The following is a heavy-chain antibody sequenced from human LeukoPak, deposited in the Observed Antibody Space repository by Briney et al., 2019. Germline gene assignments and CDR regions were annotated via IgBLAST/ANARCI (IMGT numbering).Heavy chain of an antibody. D-gene: IGHD3-10*01. CDR2: INHSGST. V-gene: IGHV4-34*01. CDR3: ATDGGGYGSGTYPL. J-gene: IGHJ4*02. Sequence: PSETLSLTCAVYGGSFSGYYWSWIRQPPGKGLEWIGEINHSGSTNYNPSLKSRVTISLDTSNNQFSLKLTSVTAADTAVYYWATDGGGYGSGTYPLWGQGTLVTVSS. CDR1: GGSFSGYY.